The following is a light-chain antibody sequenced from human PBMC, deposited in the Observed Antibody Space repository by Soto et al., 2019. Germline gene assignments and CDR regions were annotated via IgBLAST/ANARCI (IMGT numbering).Light chain of an antibody. CDR2: EAS. V-gene: IGKV3-11*01. CDR1: QSVDSY. Sequence: EIVLTQSPATLSLSPGDRATLACRASQSVDSYLAWYQQKPGQAPRLLIYEASNRATGVPARFSGSGSGTDFTLTISSLESEDFALYYCQQYSEWPWTFGQGTKVDIK. J-gene: IGKJ1*01. CDR3: QQYSEWPWT.